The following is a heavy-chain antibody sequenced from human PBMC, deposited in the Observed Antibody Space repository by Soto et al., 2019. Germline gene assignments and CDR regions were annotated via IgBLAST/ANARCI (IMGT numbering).Heavy chain of an antibody. CDR1: GVTFSYYS. V-gene: IGHV3-48*02. Sequence: EVHLVESGGGLVQPGGSLRLSCAASGVTFSYYSMNWVRQAPGKGLEWLSYISTSGSTKYYADSVKGRFTISRDNANNSLYLQMSSLRDEDTAVYYCARVEGGFDIWGQGTMVTVSS. CDR2: ISTSGSTK. CDR3: ARVEGGFDI. J-gene: IGHJ3*02. D-gene: IGHD3-16*01.